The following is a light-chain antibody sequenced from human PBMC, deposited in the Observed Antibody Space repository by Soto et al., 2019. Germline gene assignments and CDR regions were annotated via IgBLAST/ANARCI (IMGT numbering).Light chain of an antibody. CDR2: GNS. Sequence: QPVLTQPPSVSGAPGQRVTISCTGSSSNIGAGYDVHWYQQLPGTAPKLLIYGNSNRPSGVPDRFSGSKSGTSASLAITGLQAEDEADYYCQSYHSSLSGSVSGGGTKLTVL. V-gene: IGLV1-40*01. CDR3: QSYHSSLSGSV. CDR1: SSNIGAGYD. J-gene: IGLJ2*01.